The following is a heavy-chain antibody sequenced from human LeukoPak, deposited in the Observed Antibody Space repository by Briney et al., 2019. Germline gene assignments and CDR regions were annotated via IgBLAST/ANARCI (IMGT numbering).Heavy chain of an antibody. D-gene: IGHD3-10*01. V-gene: IGHV3-21*01. J-gene: IGHJ4*02. CDR1: GFTFGRYW. CDR3: ATITMVRPFDY. Sequence: GGSLRLSCAASGFTFGRYWMHWVRQASGKGLEWVSSISSSSSYIYYADSVKGRFTISRDNAKNSLYLQMNSLRAEDTAVYYCATITMVRPFDYWGQGTLVTVSS. CDR2: ISSSSSYI.